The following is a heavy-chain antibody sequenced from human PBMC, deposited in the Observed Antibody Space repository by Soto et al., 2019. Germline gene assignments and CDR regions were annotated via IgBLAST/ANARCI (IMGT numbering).Heavy chain of an antibody. D-gene: IGHD2-2*01. Sequence: LSLTCTVSGGSISSYYWSWIRQPAGKGLEWIGRIYTSGSTNYNPSLKSRVTMSVDTSKNQFSLKLSSVTAADTAVYYCARGFGGYCSSTSCYRGYGMDVWGQGTTVTVSS. CDR3: ARGFGGYCSSTSCYRGYGMDV. V-gene: IGHV4-4*07. CDR2: IYTSGST. CDR1: GGSISSYY. J-gene: IGHJ6*02.